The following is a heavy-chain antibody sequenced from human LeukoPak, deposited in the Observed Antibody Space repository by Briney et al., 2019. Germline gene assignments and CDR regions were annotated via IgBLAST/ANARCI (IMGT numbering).Heavy chain of an antibody. J-gene: IGHJ4*02. CDR1: GGTFSSYA. V-gene: IGHV1-69*13. CDR3: ARALTYYYDSSGYGADY. D-gene: IGHD3-22*01. Sequence: GASVKVSCKASGGTFSSYAISWVRQAPGQGLGWMGGIIPIFGTANYAQKFQGRVTITADESTSTAYMELSSLRSEDTAVYYCARALTYYYDSSGYGADYWGQGTLVTVSS. CDR2: IIPIFGTA.